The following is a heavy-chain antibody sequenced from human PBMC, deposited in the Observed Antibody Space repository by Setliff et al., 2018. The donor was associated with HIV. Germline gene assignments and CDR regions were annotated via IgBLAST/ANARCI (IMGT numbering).Heavy chain of an antibody. CDR1: YTFTGYY. Sequence: YTFTGYYMHWVRQAPGQGLEWMGCINPNSGGTNYAQKFQGRLTMTRDTSTNTVYMELSSLRSEDTAVYYCARDFGGYCSSMSCPGLFDPWGQGTLVTVSS. V-gene: IGHV1-2*02. D-gene: IGHD2-2*01. J-gene: IGHJ5*02. CDR2: INPNSGGT. CDR3: ARDFGGYCSSMSCPGLFDP.